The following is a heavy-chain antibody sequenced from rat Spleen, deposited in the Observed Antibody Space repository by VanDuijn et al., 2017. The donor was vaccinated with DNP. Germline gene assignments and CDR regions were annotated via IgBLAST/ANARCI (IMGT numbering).Heavy chain of an antibody. Sequence: EVQLVESGGGLVQPGRSLKLSCAASGFTFSDYNMAWVRQAPKKGLEWVATISYDGSSTYYRDSVKGRFTISRDNAKSTLYLQMDSLRSEDTATYYCARLDGSPFFDYWGQGVMVTVSS. CDR1: GFTFSDYN. D-gene: IGHD1-12*03. V-gene: IGHV5-7*01. CDR3: ARLDGSPFFDY. CDR2: ISYDGSST. J-gene: IGHJ2*01.